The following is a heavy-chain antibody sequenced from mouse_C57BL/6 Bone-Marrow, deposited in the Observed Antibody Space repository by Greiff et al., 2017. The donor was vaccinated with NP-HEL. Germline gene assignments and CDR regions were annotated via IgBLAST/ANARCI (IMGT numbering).Heavy chain of an antibody. D-gene: IGHD1-1*01. Sequence: DVMLVESGGGLVQPGESLKLSCESNEYEFPSHDMSWVRKTPEKRLELVAAINSDGGSTYYPDTMERRFIISRDNTKKTLYLQMSSLRSEATALYYGARHEYYGSGPWCAYGGQGTLVTVSA. CDR1: EYEFPSHD. V-gene: IGHV5-2*01. CDR2: INSDGGST. J-gene: IGHJ3*01. CDR3: ARHEYYGSGPWCAY.